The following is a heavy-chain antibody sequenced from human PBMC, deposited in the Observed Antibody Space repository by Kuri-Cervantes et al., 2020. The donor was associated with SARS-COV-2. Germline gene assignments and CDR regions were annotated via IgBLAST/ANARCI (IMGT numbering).Heavy chain of an antibody. Sequence: GESLKISCAASGFTFDDYAMHWVRQAPGKGLEWVSLISWDGGSTYYADSVKGRFTISRDNSKNSLYLQMNSLRAEDTALYHCAKDINPIGGWLFDYWGQGTLVTVSS. CDR3: AKDINPIGGWLFDY. D-gene: IGHD5-24*01. CDR2: ISWDGGST. J-gene: IGHJ4*02. CDR1: GFTFDDYA. V-gene: IGHV3-43D*03.